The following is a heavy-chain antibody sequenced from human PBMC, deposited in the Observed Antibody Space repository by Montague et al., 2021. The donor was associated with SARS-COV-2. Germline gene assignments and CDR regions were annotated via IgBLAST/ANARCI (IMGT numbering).Heavy chain of an antibody. D-gene: IGHD1-26*01. J-gene: IGHJ6*02. V-gene: IGHV4-39*01. Sequence: SETLSLTCAVSGGSISSSSYYWARIRQPPGKGLEWIGSIHYSGSTYYNPSLKSRVSISVDTSKNQFSLKLSSVTAADTAVYYCARLWDTVYYYYGMDVWGQGTTVTVSS. CDR2: IHYSGST. CDR3: ARLWDTVYYYYGMDV. CDR1: GGSISSSSYY.